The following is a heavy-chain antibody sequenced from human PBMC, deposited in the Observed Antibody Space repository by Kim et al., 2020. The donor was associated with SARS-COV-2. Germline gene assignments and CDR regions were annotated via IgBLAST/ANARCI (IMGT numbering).Heavy chain of an antibody. CDR3: ASLFTNYVDTAMGRGFWAFDI. D-gene: IGHD5-18*01. CDR1: GGSISSGDYY. Sequence: SETLSLTCTVSGGSISSGDYYWSWIRQPPGKGLEWIGYIYYSGSTYYNPSLKSRVTISVDTSKNQFSLKLSSVTAADTAVYYCASLFTNYVDTAMGRGFWAFDIWGQGTMVTVSS. J-gene: IGHJ3*02. V-gene: IGHV4-30-4*01. CDR2: IYYSGST.